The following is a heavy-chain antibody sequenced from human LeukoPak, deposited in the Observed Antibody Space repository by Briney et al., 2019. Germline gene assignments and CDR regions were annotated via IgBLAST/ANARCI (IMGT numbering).Heavy chain of an antibody. CDR3: ARGRRGYRYGVFDY. CDR1: GGSFSGYY. CDR2: INHSGGT. J-gene: IGHJ4*02. D-gene: IGHD5-18*01. Sequence: SETLSLTCAVYGGSFSGYYWSWIRQPPGKGLEWIGEINHSGGTNYNPSLKSRVTISVDTSKNQFSLKLSSVTAADTAVYYCARGRRGYRYGVFDYWGQGTLVTVSS. V-gene: IGHV4-34*01.